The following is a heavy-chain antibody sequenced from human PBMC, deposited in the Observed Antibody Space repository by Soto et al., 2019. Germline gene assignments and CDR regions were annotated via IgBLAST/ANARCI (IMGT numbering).Heavy chain of an antibody. CDR3: ARTVLSRYNWNEDAY. V-gene: IGHV1-69*05. J-gene: IGHJ4*02. Sequence: QVQLVQSGAEVKKPGSSVKVSCKASGGTFSSYAISWVRQAPGQGLEWMGGIIPIFGTANYAQKFQGRVTITSDDSTSTADMELSSLRSEDTAVYYCARTVLSRYNWNEDAYWGQGTLVTVSS. CDR1: GGTFSSYA. D-gene: IGHD1-20*01. CDR2: IIPIFGTA.